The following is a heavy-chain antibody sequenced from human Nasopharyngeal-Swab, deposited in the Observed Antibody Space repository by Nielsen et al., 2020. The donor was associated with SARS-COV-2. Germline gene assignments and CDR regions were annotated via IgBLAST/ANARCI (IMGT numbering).Heavy chain of an antibody. J-gene: IGHJ4*02. CDR3: TRCGGSCYAGRDY. D-gene: IGHD2-15*01. Sequence: GGSLRLSCAASGFTFSDSAVHWVRQAPGKGLEGVGRVRSKANNYATAYAASVKGRFTISRDDSKNTAYLQMNSLKTEDTAVYYCTRCGGSCYAGRDYWGQGTLVTVSS. V-gene: IGHV3-73*01. CDR2: VRSKANNYAT. CDR1: GFTFSDSA.